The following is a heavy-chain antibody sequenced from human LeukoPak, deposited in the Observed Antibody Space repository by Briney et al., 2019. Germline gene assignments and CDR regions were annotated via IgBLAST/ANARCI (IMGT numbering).Heavy chain of an antibody. CDR1: GFTFSSYA. D-gene: IGHD2-15*01. Sequence: GGSLRLSCAASGFTFSSYAMHWVRQAPGKWLEWVAVISYDGSNKYYADSVKGRFTISRDNSKNTLYLQMNSLRAEDTAVYYCARDSQGRYCSGGGCYGGRFDYWGQGTLVTVSS. CDR2: ISYDGSNK. CDR3: ARDSQGRYCSGGGCYGGRFDY. J-gene: IGHJ4*02. V-gene: IGHV3-30*04.